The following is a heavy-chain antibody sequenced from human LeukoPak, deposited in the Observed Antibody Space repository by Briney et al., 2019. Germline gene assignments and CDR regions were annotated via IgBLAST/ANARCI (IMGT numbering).Heavy chain of an antibody. CDR2: ISGSGVNT. CDR1: GFTFSTYG. J-gene: IGHJ4*02. CDR3: AKDRGY. V-gene: IGHV3-23*01. Sequence: GGSLRLSCTASGFTFSTYGMTWVRQAPGKGLEWVSGISGSGVNTYYADSVKGRFTISRDNSKSTLYLQMNSLRAEDTAVYYCAKDRGYWGQGTLVTVSS.